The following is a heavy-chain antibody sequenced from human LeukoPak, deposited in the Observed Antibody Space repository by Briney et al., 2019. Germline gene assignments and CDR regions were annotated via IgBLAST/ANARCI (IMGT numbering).Heavy chain of an antibody. J-gene: IGHJ4*02. CDR1: GGSFSGYY. CDR2: INHSGST. CDR3: ARDVVYYYDSSGYIDY. V-gene: IGHV4-34*01. Sequence: SETLSLTCAVYGGSFSGYYWSWIRQPPGKGLEWIGEINHSGSTNYNPSLKSRVTISVDTSKNQFSLKLTSVTAADTAVYYCARDVVYYYDSSGYIDYWGQGTLVTVSS. D-gene: IGHD3-22*01.